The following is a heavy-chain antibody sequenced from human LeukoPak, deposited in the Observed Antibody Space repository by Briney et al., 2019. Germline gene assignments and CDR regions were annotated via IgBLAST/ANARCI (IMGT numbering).Heavy chain of an antibody. Sequence: SETLSLTCTVSGDSVSSSRYFWGWIRQPPGKGLEWIGSIYYGGSTYYNPSLKSRVTISVDTSKSHFSLKLSSVTAADTAVYYCARHSGDYVSDWFDPWGQGTLVTVSS. D-gene: IGHD4-17*01. J-gene: IGHJ5*02. CDR2: IYYGGST. V-gene: IGHV4-39*01. CDR3: ARHSGDYVSDWFDP. CDR1: GDSVSSSRYF.